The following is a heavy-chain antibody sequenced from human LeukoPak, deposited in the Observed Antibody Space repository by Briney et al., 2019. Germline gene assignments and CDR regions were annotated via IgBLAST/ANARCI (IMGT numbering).Heavy chain of an antibody. Sequence: PSETLSLTCTVSGGSISSSSYYSGRLRQPPGKGLDWIVSIYYSGSTYHTPSLKRRDTISVDTSKHPFSLMLSSVTPPATSLLCCARHGVQAVGSGTPWGQGTLVTVSS. D-gene: IGHD3-10*01. CDR3: ARHGVQAVGSGTP. V-gene: IGHV4-39*01. CDR1: GGSISSSSYY. CDR2: IYYSGST. J-gene: IGHJ4*02.